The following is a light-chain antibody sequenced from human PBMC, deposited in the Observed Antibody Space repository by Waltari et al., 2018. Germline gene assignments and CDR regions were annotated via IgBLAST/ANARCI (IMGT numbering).Light chain of an antibody. V-gene: IGKV4-1*01. CDR1: QSVLHSPVNKDY. CDR2: WAS. CDR3: QQYHSPPYT. Sequence: DIVMTQSPDSLAVSLGERATINCKSSQSVLHSPVNKDYLAWFQQRPGQPPKLLIYWASTRESGVPDRVSGSGSGTDFTLTISSLQAEDVAVYYCQQYHSPPYTFGQGTKLEIK. J-gene: IGKJ2*01.